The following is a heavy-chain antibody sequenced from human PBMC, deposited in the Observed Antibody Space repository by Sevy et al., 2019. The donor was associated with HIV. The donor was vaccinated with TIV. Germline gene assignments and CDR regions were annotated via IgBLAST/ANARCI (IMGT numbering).Heavy chain of an antibody. CDR1: EFTFSNYA. Sequence: GGSLRLSCAASEFTFSNYAMTWVRQAPGKGLEWVSSISGSGGSTYYADSVKGRLTISRDNSKNTLYLQMNSLRVEDTALYYCAKEEVVVTATPLDHWGKGTLVTVSS. J-gene: IGHJ4*02. CDR2: ISGSGGST. V-gene: IGHV3-23*01. D-gene: IGHD2-15*01. CDR3: AKEEVVVTATPLDH.